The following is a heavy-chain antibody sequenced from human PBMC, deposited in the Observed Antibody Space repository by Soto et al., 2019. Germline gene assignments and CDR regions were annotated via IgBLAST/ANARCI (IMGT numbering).Heavy chain of an antibody. V-gene: IGHV4-34*01. CDR2: INHSGGT. D-gene: IGHD3-3*01. CDR3: ARIVYYDFWSGYSHYFDY. J-gene: IGHJ4*02. Sequence: KASETLSLTCAVYGGSFSGYYWSWIRQPPGKGLEWIGEINHSGGTNYNPSLKSRVTISVDTSKNQFSLKLSSVTAADTAVYYCARIVYYDFWSGYSHYFDYWGQGTLVTVSS. CDR1: GGSFSGYY.